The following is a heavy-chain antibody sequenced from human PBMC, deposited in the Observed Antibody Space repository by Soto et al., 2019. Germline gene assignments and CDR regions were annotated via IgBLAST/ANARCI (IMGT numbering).Heavy chain of an antibody. CDR2: ISSSSSYT. D-gene: IGHD3-10*01. CDR3: ARGMVRGVIDFLALRKRATNWFDP. CDR1: GFTFSSYS. Sequence: GGSLRLSCAASGFTFSSYSMNWVRQAPGKGLEWVSYISSSSSYTNYADSVKGRFTISRDNAKNSLYLQMNSLRAEDTAVYYCARGMVRGVIDFLALRKRATNWFDPWGQGTLVTVSS. J-gene: IGHJ5*02. V-gene: IGHV3-21*04.